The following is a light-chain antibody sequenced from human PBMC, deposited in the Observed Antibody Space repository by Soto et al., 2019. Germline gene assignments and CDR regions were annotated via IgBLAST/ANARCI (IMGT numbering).Light chain of an antibody. J-gene: IGKJ5*01. CDR1: QSVGTF. V-gene: IGKV3-11*01. CDR3: QQYNNWPPIT. CDR2: DAS. Sequence: VVLPQSPATLSFSPGERATLSCRASQSVGTFLAWYQQKPGQAPRLLIYDASNRATGIPARFSGSGSGTDFTLTISSLEPEDFAVYYCQQYNNWPPITFGQGTRLEI.